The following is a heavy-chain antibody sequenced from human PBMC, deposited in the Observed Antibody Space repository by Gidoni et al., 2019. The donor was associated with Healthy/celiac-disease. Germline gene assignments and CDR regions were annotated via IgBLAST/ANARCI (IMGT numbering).Heavy chain of an antibody. CDR2: IRSKDNSYAT. CDR1: GFTLSGSA. J-gene: IGHJ4*02. Sequence: EVPLVESGGGLVQPGGSLTLSCSASGFTLSGSARHWVRQASGKGLEWVGSIRSKDNSYATAYAAAVKGRFTISRDDSKNTAYRQMNSLKTEDTAVYYCTVAGTIWGQGTLVTVSS. CDR3: TVAGTI. D-gene: IGHD6-19*01. V-gene: IGHV3-73*02.